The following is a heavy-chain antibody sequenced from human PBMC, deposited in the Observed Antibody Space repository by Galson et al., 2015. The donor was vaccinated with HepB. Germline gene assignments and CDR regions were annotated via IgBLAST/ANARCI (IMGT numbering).Heavy chain of an antibody. Sequence: SVKVSCKASGYTFTSYAMHWVRQAPGQRLEWMGWINAGNGNTKYSQKFQGRVTITRDTSASTAYMELSSLRSEDTAVYYCATHSSGWYSYYFDYWGQGTLVTVSS. V-gene: IGHV1-3*01. D-gene: IGHD6-19*01. CDR2: INAGNGNT. CDR1: GYTFTSYA. J-gene: IGHJ4*02. CDR3: ATHSSGWYSYYFDY.